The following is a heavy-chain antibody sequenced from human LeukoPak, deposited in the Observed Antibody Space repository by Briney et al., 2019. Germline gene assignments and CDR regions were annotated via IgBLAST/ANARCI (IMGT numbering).Heavy chain of an antibody. CDR1: GITFSRHA. CDR3: AKDPLGYSGCPTDY. D-gene: IGHD5-12*01. V-gene: IGHV3-23*01. Sequence: GGSLRLSCAASGITFSRHAMSWVRQAPGKGLEWVSGISGGGGSTYYAASVKGRFTICRENCKNTMHLQMDRLRAEDTAVYYCAKDPLGYSGCPTDYWGQGTLVTVSS. CDR2: ISGGGGST. J-gene: IGHJ4*02.